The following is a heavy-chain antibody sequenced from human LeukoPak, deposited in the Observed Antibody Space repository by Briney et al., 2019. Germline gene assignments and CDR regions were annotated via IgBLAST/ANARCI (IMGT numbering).Heavy chain of an antibody. J-gene: IGHJ4*02. Sequence: SETLSLTCTVSGGSIRSYYWSWIRQPPGKGLEWIGYIYYSGSTNYNPSLKSRVTISVDTSKNQFSLKLSSVTAADTAVYYCARVKLRSVMDYWGQGTLVTVSS. CDR1: GGSIRSYY. V-gene: IGHV4-59*01. CDR2: IYYSGST. CDR3: ARVKLRSVMDY. D-gene: IGHD4-17*01.